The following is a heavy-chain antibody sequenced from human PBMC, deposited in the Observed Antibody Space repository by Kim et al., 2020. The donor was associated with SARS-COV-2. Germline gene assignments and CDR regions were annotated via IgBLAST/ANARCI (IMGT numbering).Heavy chain of an antibody. D-gene: IGHD6-19*01. J-gene: IGHJ6*02. V-gene: IGHV3-21*01. Sequence: ADSVKGRFTISRDNAKNSLYLQMNSLRAEDTAVYYCARDFSGWYTYGMDVWGQGTTVTVSS. CDR3: ARDFSGWYTYGMDV.